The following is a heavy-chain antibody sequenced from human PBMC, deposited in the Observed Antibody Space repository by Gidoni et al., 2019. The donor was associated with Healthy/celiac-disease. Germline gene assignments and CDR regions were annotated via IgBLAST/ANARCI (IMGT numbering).Heavy chain of an antibody. J-gene: IGHJ3*02. D-gene: IGHD5-12*01. Sequence: QVQLVQSGAEVKKPGASLKVAGKASGYTFTSYYMHWVRQAPGQGLEWMGIINPTGGSTSYAQKFQCRVTMTRDTSTSTVYMELSSLRSEDTAVYYCARVHGGYGDAFDIWGQGTMVTVSS. CDR1: GYTFTSYY. V-gene: IGHV1-46*03. CDR2: INPTGGST. CDR3: ARVHGGYGDAFDI.